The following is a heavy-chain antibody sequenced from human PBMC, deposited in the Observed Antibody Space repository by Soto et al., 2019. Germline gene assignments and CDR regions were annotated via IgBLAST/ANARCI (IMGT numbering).Heavy chain of an antibody. Sequence: VASVKVSCKASGYTFTSYGISWVRQAPGQGLEWMGWISAYNGNTNYAQKLQGRVTMTTDTSTSTAYMELRSLRSDDTAVYYCARDNPPPYVVVPAAMRNWFDPWGQGTLVTVSS. J-gene: IGHJ5*02. CDR2: ISAYNGNT. CDR1: GYTFTSYG. CDR3: ARDNPPPYVVVPAAMRNWFDP. D-gene: IGHD2-2*01. V-gene: IGHV1-18*01.